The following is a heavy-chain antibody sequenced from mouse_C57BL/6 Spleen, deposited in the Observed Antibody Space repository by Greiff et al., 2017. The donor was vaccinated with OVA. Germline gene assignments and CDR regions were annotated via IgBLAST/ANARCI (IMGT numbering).Heavy chain of an antibody. CDR2: IDPSDSET. V-gene: IGHV1-52*01. D-gene: IGHD1-1*01. J-gene: IGHJ1*03. CDR1: GYTFTSYW. Sequence: VQLQQPGAELVRPGSSVKLSCKASGYTFTSYWMHWVKQRPIQGLEWIGNIDPSDSETHYNKKFKDKAKLTVDKSSSTDYMQLSSLTSEDSAVYYSAREDNTVVARYWYFDVWGTGTTVTGSS. CDR3: AREDNTVVARYWYFDV.